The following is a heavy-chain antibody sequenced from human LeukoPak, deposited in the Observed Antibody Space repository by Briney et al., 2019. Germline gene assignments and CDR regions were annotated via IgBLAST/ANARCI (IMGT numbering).Heavy chain of an antibody. J-gene: IGHJ4*02. D-gene: IGHD6-19*01. CDR1: GDSVSSNNAG. CDR3: ARAVAGRLDY. Sequence: SQALSLTCAIPGDSVSSNNAGWTWIRQSPSRGLEWLGRTYYRSKWYNDYAVSVKSRITISPDTSKNQFSLQLNSVTPEDTAVYYCARAVAGRLDYWGQGTLVTVSS. CDR2: TYYRSKWYN. V-gene: IGHV6-1*01.